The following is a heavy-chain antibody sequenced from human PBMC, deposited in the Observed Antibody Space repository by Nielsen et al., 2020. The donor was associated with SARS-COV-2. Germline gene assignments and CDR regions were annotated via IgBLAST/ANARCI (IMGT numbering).Heavy chain of an antibody. CDR3: ARDGVLNCSSTSCYVAYYFGY. V-gene: IGHV3-30-3*01. CDR2: ISYDGSNK. Sequence: GGSLRLSCAASGFTFSSYAMHWVRQAPGKGLEWVAVISYDGSNKYYADSVKGRFTISRDNSKNTLYLQMNSLRAEDTAVYYCARDGVLNCSSTSCYVAYYFGYWGQGTLVTVSS. D-gene: IGHD2-2*01. J-gene: IGHJ4*02. CDR1: GFTFSSYA.